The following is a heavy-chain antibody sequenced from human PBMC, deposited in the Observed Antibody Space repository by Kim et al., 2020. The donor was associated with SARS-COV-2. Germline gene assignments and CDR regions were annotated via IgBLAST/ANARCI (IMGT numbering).Heavy chain of an antibody. D-gene: IGHD6-13*01. J-gene: IGHJ4*02. CDR2: T. Sequence: TYYADSVKGRFTISRHNSKNTLYLQMNSLRAEDTAVYYCARGSSWYYFDYWGQGTLVTVSS. V-gene: IGHV3-53*04. CDR3: ARGSSWYYFDY.